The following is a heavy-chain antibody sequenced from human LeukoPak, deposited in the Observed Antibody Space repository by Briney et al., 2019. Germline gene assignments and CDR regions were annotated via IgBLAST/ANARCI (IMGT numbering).Heavy chain of an antibody. D-gene: IGHD3-3*01. CDR2: IYYSGST. J-gene: IGHJ5*02. CDR3: ARGWEKYYDFWSGYYTDNWFDT. CDR1: GGSISSGGYY. V-gene: IGHV4-31*03. Sequence: PSETLSLTCTVSGGSISSGGYYWSWIRQHPGKGLEWIGYIYYSGSTYYNPSLKSRVTISVDTSKNQFSLKLSSVTAADTAVYYCARGWEKYYDFWSGYYTDNWFDTWGQGTLVTVSS.